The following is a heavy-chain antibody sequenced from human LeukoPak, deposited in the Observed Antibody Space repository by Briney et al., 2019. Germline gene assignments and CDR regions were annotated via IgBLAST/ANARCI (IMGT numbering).Heavy chain of an antibody. J-gene: IGHJ4*02. CDR1: GGSVSSTNW. D-gene: IGHD6-25*01. Sequence: PSETLSRTCGVSGGSVSSTNWWTWIRQPPGKGLEWIGEVHLDGRTNFNPSLKSRLTMSVDLSENHVSLKLTSVTAADTAVYYCAREGGFYRPLDYSGQGTLVTVSS. V-gene: IGHV4-4*02. CDR2: VHLDGRT. CDR3: AREGGFYRPLDY.